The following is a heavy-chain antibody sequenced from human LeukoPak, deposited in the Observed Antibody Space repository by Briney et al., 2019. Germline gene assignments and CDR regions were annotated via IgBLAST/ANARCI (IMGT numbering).Heavy chain of an antibody. V-gene: IGHV3-7*01. CDR1: GFTFSSYW. Sequence: GGSLRLSCAASGFTFSSYWMNWARQAPGKGLEWVASINHNGNVNYYVDSVKGRFTISRDNSKNTLYLQMNSLRAEDTAVYYCARGDGYNDYWGQGTLVTVSS. CDR2: INHNGNVN. J-gene: IGHJ4*02. CDR3: ARGDGYNDY. D-gene: IGHD5-24*01.